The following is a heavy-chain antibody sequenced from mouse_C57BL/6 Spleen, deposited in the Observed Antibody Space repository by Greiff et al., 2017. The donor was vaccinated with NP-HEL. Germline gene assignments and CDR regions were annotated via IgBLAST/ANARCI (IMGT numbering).Heavy chain of an antibody. CDR3: ARDSLYAMDY. V-gene: IGHV5-17*01. D-gene: IGHD6-1*01. CDR2: ISSGSSTI. CDR1: GFTFSDYG. J-gene: IGHJ4*01. Sequence: EVQLVESGGGLVKPGGSLKLSCAASGFTFSDYGMHWVRQAPEKGLEWVAYISSGSSTIYYADTVKGRFTISRDNAKKTLFLQMTSLRSEDTAMYYCARDSLYAMDYWGQGTSVTVSS.